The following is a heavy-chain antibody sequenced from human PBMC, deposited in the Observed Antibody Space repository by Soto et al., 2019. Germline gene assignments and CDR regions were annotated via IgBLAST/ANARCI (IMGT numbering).Heavy chain of an antibody. CDR3: AKYHLDTSPSRNTFDS. CDR2: ISSSTDIT. CDR1: GFTFSSYA. D-gene: IGHD3-22*01. Sequence: PGGSLRLSCAASGFTFSSYAMSWVRQAPGKGLEWVSVISSSTDITYYADSVKGRFTISRDNSKNTMYLQMNSLRGEDTAVYYCAKYHLDTSPSRNTFDSWGQGTLATVS. V-gene: IGHV3-23*01. J-gene: IGHJ4*02.